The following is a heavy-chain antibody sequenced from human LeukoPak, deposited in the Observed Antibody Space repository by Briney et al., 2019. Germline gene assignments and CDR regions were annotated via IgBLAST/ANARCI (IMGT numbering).Heavy chain of an antibody. J-gene: IGHJ5*02. CDR2: INHSGST. D-gene: IGHD5-18*01. V-gene: IGHV4-34*01. CDR3: ARRGYSYATSSFWFDP. CDR1: GGSFSGYY. Sequence: SETLSLTCAVYGGSFSGYYWSWIRQPPGKGLEWIGEINHSGSTNYNPPLKSRVTISVDTSKNQFSLKLSSVTAADTAVYYCARRGYSYATSSFWFDPWGQGTLVTVSS.